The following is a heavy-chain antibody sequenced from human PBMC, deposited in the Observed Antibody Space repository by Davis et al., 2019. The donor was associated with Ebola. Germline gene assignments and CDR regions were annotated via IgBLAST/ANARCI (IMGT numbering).Heavy chain of an antibody. D-gene: IGHD3-22*01. Sequence: AASVKVSCKAFGGTFSSYGITWVRQAPGQGLEWMGGIIPLFATAQYAQKFQGRVAITADESASTVYMELSSLRSEDTAVYYCARTHDSSGYYDYYLDFWGQGTLVTVSS. J-gene: IGHJ4*02. V-gene: IGHV1-69*13. CDR3: ARTHDSSGYYDYYLDF. CDR1: GGTFSSYG. CDR2: IIPLFATA.